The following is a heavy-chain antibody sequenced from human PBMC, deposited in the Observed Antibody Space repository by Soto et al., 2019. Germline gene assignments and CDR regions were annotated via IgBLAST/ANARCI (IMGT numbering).Heavy chain of an antibody. J-gene: IGHJ3*02. CDR1: GFTFDDYA. V-gene: IGHV3-9*01. CDR2: ISWNSGSI. CDR3: AKDIFYGSGSYDAFVI. Sequence: EVQLVESGGGLVQPGRSLRLSCAASGFTFDDYAMHWVRQAPGKGLEWVSGISWNSGSIGYADSVKGRFTISRDNAKNSLYLQMNSLRAEDTALYYCAKDIFYGSGSYDAFVIWGQGTMVTVSS. D-gene: IGHD3-10*01.